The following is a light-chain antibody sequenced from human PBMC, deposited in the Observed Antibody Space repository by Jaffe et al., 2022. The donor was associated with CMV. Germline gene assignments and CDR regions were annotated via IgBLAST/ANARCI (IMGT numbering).Light chain of an antibody. J-gene: IGKJ2*01. Sequence: DIQMTQSPSTLSASVGDRVIITCRASRDINKWLAWYQQKPGKAPNLLIYKVSSLKTGVPSRFSGSGSGTEFTLTISSLQPDDFATYYCQQYNTFSGTFGQGTKLEV. V-gene: IGKV1-5*03. CDR3: QQYNTFSGT. CDR1: RDINKW. CDR2: KVS.